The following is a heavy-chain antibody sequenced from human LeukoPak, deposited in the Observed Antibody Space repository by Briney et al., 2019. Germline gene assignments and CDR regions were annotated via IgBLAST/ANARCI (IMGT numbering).Heavy chain of an antibody. CDR3: ARGDSHPDICYYYGMDV. CDR1: GGTFSSYA. CDR2: IIPIFGTA. D-gene: IGHD3-22*01. V-gene: IGHV1-69*13. J-gene: IGHJ6*02. Sequence: GASVKVSCKASGGTFSSYAISWVRQAPGQGLEWMGGIIPIFGTANYAQKFQGRVTITADESTSTAYMELSSLRSEDTAVYYCARGDSHPDICYYYGMDVWGQGTTVTVSS.